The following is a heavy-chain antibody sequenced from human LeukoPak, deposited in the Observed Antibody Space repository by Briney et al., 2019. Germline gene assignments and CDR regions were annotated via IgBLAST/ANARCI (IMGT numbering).Heavy chain of an antibody. CDR1: GGSIGSYY. V-gene: IGHV4-4*07. CDR2: IYTSGST. D-gene: IGHD3-10*01. CDR3: ARRTITLVRGKIFDY. Sequence: PSETLSLTCTVSGGSIGSYYWSWIRQPAGKGLEWIGRIYTSGSTNYNPSLKSRVTMSVDTSKNQFSLKLSSVTAADTAVYYCARRTITLVRGKIFDYWGQGSLVTVSS. J-gene: IGHJ4*02.